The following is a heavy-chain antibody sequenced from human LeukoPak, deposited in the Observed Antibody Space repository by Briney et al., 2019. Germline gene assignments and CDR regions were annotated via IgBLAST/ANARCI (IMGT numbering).Heavy chain of an antibody. Sequence: GESLKISCKGSGYIFANFWIGWVRQMPGKGLEWMGIIYPGDSDTRYSPSFQGQVTISADKSISTAYLQWSSVKASDTAKYYCARLGYCSGGRRYDPAGWFDPWGQGTLVTVSS. CDR3: ARLGYCSGGRRYDPAGWFDP. J-gene: IGHJ5*02. D-gene: IGHD2-15*01. V-gene: IGHV5-51*01. CDR1: GYIFANFW. CDR2: IYPGDSDT.